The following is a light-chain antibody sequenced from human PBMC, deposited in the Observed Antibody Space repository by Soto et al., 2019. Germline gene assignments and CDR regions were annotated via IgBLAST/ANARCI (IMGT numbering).Light chain of an antibody. CDR2: EVS. V-gene: IGLV2-14*01. CDR3: NSYTSSGAYV. J-gene: IGLJ1*01. Sequence: QSVLTQPASVSGSPGQSIAISCTGTSSDVGGYNYVSWYQQHSGKAPKLMIPEVSNRPSGVSNRFSGSKSGNTASLTISGLQAEDEADYYCNSYTSSGAYVFGSGTKVTVL. CDR1: SSDVGGYNY.